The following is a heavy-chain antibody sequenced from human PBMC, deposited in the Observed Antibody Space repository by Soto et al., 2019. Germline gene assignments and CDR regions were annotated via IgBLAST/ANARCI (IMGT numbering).Heavy chain of an antibody. CDR1: GFTFSSYA. Sequence: GESLRLSCAASGFTFSSYAMSWVRQAPGKGLEWVSAIISGSGGRTYYADSVKGRFTISRDNSKNTLYLQMNSLGAEDTAVYYCAKLMIYHDSSGYNWGQGTLVTVSS. J-gene: IGHJ4*02. CDR2: ISGSGGRT. V-gene: IGHV3-23*01. D-gene: IGHD3-22*01. CDR3: AKLMIYHDSSGYN.